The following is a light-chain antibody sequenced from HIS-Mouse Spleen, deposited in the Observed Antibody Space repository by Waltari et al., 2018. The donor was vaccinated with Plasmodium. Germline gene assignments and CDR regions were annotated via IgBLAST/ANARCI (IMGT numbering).Light chain of an antibody. J-gene: IGKJ1*01. CDR1: QSVSSSY. CDR3: QQYGSSGT. V-gene: IGKV3-20*01. CDR2: GAS. Sequence: ELVLTQSPGTLSLSPGERATLPCRASQSVSSSYLAWYQQKPGQAPRLLIYGASSRATGIPDRFSGSGSGTDFTLTISRLEPEDFAVYYCQQYGSSGTFGQGTKVEIK.